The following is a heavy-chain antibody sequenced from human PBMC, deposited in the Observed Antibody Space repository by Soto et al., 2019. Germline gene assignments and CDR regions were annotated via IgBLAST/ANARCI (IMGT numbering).Heavy chain of an antibody. D-gene: IGHD6-13*01. CDR1: GFTFSSYA. J-gene: IGHJ2*01. Sequence: GGSLRLSCAASGFTFSSYAMHWVRQAPGKGLEWVAVISYDGSNKYYADSVKGRFTISRDNSKNTLYLQMNSLRAEDTAVYYCARSETYSSSWYFDLWGRGTLVTVSS. V-gene: IGHV3-30*04. CDR3: ARSETYSSSWYFDL. CDR2: ISYDGSNK.